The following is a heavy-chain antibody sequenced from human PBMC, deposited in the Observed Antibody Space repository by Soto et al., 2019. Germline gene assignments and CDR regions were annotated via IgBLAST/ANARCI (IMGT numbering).Heavy chain of an antibody. Sequence: ESGGGLVQPGGSLRLSCAASGFIFGNYALSWVRQVPGKGLQWLSLISGSGSSVFFADSVYGRFTISRDNSKNTLYLQMNSLRADDTAVYYCAKEAEMSVGYGMDVWGQGTTVTVSS. D-gene: IGHD3-3*01. CDR2: ISGSGSSV. V-gene: IGHV3-23*01. CDR3: AKEAEMSVGYGMDV. CDR1: GFIFGNYA. J-gene: IGHJ6*02.